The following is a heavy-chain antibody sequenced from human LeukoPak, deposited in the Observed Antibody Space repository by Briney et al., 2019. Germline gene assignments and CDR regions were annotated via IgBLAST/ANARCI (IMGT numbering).Heavy chain of an antibody. Sequence: GGSLRLSCAASGFTFSSYSMNCVRQAPGKGLEWVSYISSSSSTIYYADSVKGRFTISRDNAKNSLYLQMNSLRAEDTAAYYCARDAGLVGATLQPFDYWGQGTLVTVSS. J-gene: IGHJ4*02. CDR2: ISSSSSTI. CDR3: ARDAGLVGATLQPFDY. D-gene: IGHD1-26*01. CDR1: GFTFSSYS. V-gene: IGHV3-48*04.